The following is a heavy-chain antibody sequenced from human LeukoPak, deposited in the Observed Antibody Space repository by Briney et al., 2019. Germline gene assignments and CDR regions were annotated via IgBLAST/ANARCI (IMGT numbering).Heavy chain of an antibody. CDR3: AGQLGGDFDY. V-gene: IGHV4-59*01. CDR2: IYYSGST. J-gene: IGHJ4*02. D-gene: IGHD2-21*01. CDR1: GGSISSYY. Sequence: SETLSLTCTVSGGSISSYYWSWIRQPPGKGLEWIGYIYYSGSTNYNPSLKSRVTISVDTSKNQFSLKLSSVTAADTAVYYCAGQLGGDFDYWGQGTLVTVSS.